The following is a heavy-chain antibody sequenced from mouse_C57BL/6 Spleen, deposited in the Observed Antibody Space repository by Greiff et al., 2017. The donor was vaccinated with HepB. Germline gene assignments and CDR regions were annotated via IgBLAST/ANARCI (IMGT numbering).Heavy chain of an antibody. CDR2: INPYNGGT. V-gene: IGHV1-19*01. CDR3: ARSLYEYDDY. Sequence: EVQLQQSGPVLVKPGASVKMSCKASGYTFTDYYMNWVKQSHGKSLEWIGVINPYNGGTSYNQKFKGKATLTVDKSSSTAYMELNSLTSEDSAVYYCARSLYEYDDYWGQGTTLTVSS. D-gene: IGHD2-4*01. CDR1: GYTFTDYY. J-gene: IGHJ2*01.